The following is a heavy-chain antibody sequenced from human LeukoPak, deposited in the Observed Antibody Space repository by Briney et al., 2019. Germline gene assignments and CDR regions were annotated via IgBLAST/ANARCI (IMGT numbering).Heavy chain of an antibody. CDR3: AKAEPVYYYYYGMDV. CDR1: GFTFSSYV. D-gene: IGHD1-26*01. CDR2: ISGSGGST. V-gene: IGHV3-23*01. J-gene: IGHJ6*02. Sequence: PGGSLRLSCAASGFTFSSYVMSWVRQAPGKGLEWVSAISGSGGSTYYADSVKGRFTISRDNSKNTLYLQMNSLRAEDTAVYYCAKAEPVYYYYYGMDVWGQGTTVTVSS.